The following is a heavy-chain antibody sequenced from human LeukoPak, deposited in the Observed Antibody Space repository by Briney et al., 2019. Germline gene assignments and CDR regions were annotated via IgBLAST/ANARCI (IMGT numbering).Heavy chain of an antibody. CDR1: GFTVSSYD. V-gene: IGHV3-11*04. CDR3: AREVPWNDGGYFDY. Sequence: GGSLRLSCAASGFTVSSYDMSWIRQAPGKGLEWVSYISSSGSTIYYADSVKGRFTISRDNAKNSLYLQMNSLRAEDTAVYYCAREVPWNDGGYFDYWGQGTLVTVSS. J-gene: IGHJ4*02. D-gene: IGHD1-1*01. CDR2: ISSSGSTI.